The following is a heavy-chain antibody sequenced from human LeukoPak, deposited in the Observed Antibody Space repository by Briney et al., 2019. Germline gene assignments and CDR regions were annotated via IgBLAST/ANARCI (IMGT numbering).Heavy chain of an antibody. D-gene: IGHD6-6*01. J-gene: IGHJ4*02. V-gene: IGHV1-69*05. CDR3: ARERDSSSSTFDY. CDR2: IIPIFGTA. CDR1: GGTFSSYA. Sequence: ASVKVSCKASGGTFSSYAISWVRQAPGQGLEWMGGIIPIFGTANYAQKFQGRVTITTDESTSTAYMELSSLRSEDTAVYYCARERDSSSSTFDYWGQGTLVTVSS.